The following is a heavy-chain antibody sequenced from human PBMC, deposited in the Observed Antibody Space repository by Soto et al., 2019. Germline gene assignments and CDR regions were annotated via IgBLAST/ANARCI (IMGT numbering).Heavy chain of an antibody. Sequence: QVQLVESGGGVVQPGRSLRLSCAASGFTFSRYGMHWVRQAPGKGLEWVAVISYDGSNKYYADSVKGRFTISRDNSKNTLYLQMNSLRAEDTAVYYCAKLDSSGSTPDAFDIWGQGTMVTVSS. D-gene: IGHD2-15*01. CDR1: GFTFSRYG. J-gene: IGHJ3*02. CDR2: ISYDGSNK. V-gene: IGHV3-30*18. CDR3: AKLDSSGSTPDAFDI.